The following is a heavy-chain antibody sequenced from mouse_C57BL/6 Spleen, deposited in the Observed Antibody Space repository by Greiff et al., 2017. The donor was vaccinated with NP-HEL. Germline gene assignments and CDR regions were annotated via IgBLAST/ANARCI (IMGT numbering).Heavy chain of an antibody. CDR1: GFNIKDDY. Sequence: VQLQQSGAELVRPGASVKLSCTASGFNIKDDYMHWVKQRPEQGLEWIGWIDPENGDTEYASKFQGKATITADTSSNTAYLQLSSLTSEDTAVYYCTPSYGNSPAFAYWGQGTLVTVSA. J-gene: IGHJ3*01. D-gene: IGHD2-10*01. CDR3: TPSYGNSPAFAY. V-gene: IGHV14-4*01. CDR2: IDPENGDT.